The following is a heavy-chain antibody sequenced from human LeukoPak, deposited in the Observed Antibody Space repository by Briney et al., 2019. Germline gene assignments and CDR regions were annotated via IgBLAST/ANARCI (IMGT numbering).Heavy chain of an antibody. D-gene: IGHD5-12*01. J-gene: IGHJ4*02. CDR3: ARAPGYSGYDSLDY. V-gene: IGHV4-34*01. CDR2: INHSGST. CDR1: GGSFSGYY. Sequence: SETLSLTCAVYGGSFSGYYWSWIRQPPGKGLEWIGEINHSGSTNYNPSLKSRVTISVDTSKNQFSLKLSSVTAADTAVYYCARAPGYSGYDSLDYWGQGTLVTVSS.